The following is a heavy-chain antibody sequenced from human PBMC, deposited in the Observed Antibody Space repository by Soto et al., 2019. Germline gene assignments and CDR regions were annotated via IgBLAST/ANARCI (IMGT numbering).Heavy chain of an antibody. Sequence: QVQLVQSGAEVKKPGSSVKVSCKASGGTFSSYAISWVRQAPGHGLEWLGGIIPIFGTANYAQKFQGRVTITADNSPSTAYLELSSLRSEDTAVYYCAREGFLEWLSARPHFDYWGQGTLVPIYS. D-gene: IGHD3-3*01. V-gene: IGHV1-69*06. CDR3: AREGFLEWLSARPHFDY. CDR1: GGTFSSYA. J-gene: IGHJ4*02. CDR2: IIPIFGTA.